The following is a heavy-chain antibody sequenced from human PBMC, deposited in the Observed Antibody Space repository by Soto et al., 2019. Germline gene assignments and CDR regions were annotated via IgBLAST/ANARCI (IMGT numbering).Heavy chain of an antibody. D-gene: IGHD3-22*01. CDR2: ISSSSSYI. Sequence: PGGSLRLSCAASGFTFSSYSMNWVRQAPGKGLEWVSSISSSSSYIYYADSVKGRFTISRDNAKNSLYLQMNSLRAEDTAVYYCARGEHYYDSSGYYAYFDYWRQGTLVTVSS. CDR3: ARGEHYYDSSGYYAYFDY. J-gene: IGHJ4*02. CDR1: GFTFSSYS. V-gene: IGHV3-21*01.